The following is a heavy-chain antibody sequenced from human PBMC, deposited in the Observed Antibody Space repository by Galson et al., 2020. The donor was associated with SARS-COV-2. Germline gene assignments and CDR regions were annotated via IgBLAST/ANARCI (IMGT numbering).Heavy chain of an antibody. CDR1: EFTFSGSV. Sequence: GESLKISCAASEFTFSGSVMHWVRQASGKGLEWVGLIRSKTNSYTTAYAASVKGRFTISRDDSKNTAYLQMNSLKTEDTAVYCCTRNVVGATIGGYFDLWGRGTLVTVSS. CDR3: TRNVVGATIGGYFDL. CDR2: IRSKTNSYTT. J-gene: IGHJ2*01. D-gene: IGHD1-26*01. V-gene: IGHV3-73*01.